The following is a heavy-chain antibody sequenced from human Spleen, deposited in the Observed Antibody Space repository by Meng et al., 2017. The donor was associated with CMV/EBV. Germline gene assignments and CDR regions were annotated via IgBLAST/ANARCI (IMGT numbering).Heavy chain of an antibody. CDR2: INPGGGRT. D-gene: IGHD2-21*01. CDR3: SRDVGGGFCGENCSGDS. J-gene: IGHJ4*02. Sequence: ASVKVSCKASGYTFTSYSLHWVRQAPGQGLEWMGIINPGGGRTNYAQKLQGRITMTRDTFTSTVYMELSSLRSEDTAVYYCSRDVGGGFCGENCSGDSWGQGTQVTVS. CDR1: GYTFTSYS. V-gene: IGHV1-46*04.